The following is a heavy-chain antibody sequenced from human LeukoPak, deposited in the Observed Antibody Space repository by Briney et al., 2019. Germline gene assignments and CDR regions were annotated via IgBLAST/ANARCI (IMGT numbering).Heavy chain of an antibody. CDR1: GGTFSSYA. D-gene: IGHD2/OR15-2a*01. Sequence: ASVKVSCKASGGTFSSYAISWVRQAPGQGLEWMGWMNPNSGNTGYAQKFQGRVTMTRNTSISTAYMELSSLRSEDTAVYYCARANIYDAFDIWGQGTMVTVSS. J-gene: IGHJ3*02. V-gene: IGHV1-8*02. CDR3: ARANIYDAFDI. CDR2: MNPNSGNT.